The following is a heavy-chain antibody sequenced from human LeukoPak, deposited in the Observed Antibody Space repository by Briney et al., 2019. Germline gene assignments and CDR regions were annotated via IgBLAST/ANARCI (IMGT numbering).Heavy chain of an antibody. CDR2: ISGTGSST. V-gene: IGHV3-23*01. J-gene: IGHJ5*02. CDR1: GFTFGNYA. D-gene: IGHD2-2*02. Sequence: SGGSLRLSCEASGFTFGNYAMNWVRQAPGKGLEWVSTISGTGSSTYYADSAKGRFTISRENSKDTLFLQLNSLTAADTAMYFCAKASVAIPQYCNSWGQGTLVTVSS. CDR3: AKASVAIPQYCNS.